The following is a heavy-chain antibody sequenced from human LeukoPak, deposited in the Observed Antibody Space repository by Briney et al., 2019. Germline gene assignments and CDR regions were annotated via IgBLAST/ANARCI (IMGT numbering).Heavy chain of an antibody. Sequence: SETLSLTCAVYGGSFTGYYWSWIRQPPGKGLEWIGDINHRGSTNYNPSLKSRVTISVDTSKNQLSLRLSSVTAADTAVYYCARGPDYFDYWGQGTLVTVSS. D-gene: IGHD3-10*01. CDR3: ARGPDYFDY. V-gene: IGHV4-34*01. CDR1: GGSFTGYY. J-gene: IGHJ4*02. CDR2: INHRGST.